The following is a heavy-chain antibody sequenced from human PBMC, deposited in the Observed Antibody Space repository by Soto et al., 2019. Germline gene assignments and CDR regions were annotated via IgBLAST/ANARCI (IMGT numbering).Heavy chain of an antibody. J-gene: IGHJ4*02. V-gene: IGHV1-8*01. CDR3: ARAEPYSTSSPFDY. CDR1: GYTFTNYN. CDR2: MNPNSGNT. Sequence: QVQLVQSGAEVKKPGASVKVSCKTSGYTFTNYNINWVRQATGQGLEWMGWMNPNSGNTGYAQKFQGRVTMPRNTSITTAYMVLSSLRSGDTAVYYCARAEPYSTSSPFDYWGQGTLVTVSS. D-gene: IGHD6-6*01.